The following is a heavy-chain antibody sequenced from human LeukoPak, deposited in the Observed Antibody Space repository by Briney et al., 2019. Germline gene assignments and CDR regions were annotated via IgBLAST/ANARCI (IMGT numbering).Heavy chain of an antibody. Sequence: RGSLRLSCAASGFTFSSYGMHWVRQAPGKGLEWVAVISYDGSNKYYADSVKGRFTISRDNSKNTLYLQMNSLRAEDTAVYYCASDYGGIFYWGQGTLVTVSS. CDR2: ISYDGSNK. J-gene: IGHJ4*02. V-gene: IGHV3-30*03. CDR3: ASDYGGIFY. D-gene: IGHD4-23*01. CDR1: GFTFSSYG.